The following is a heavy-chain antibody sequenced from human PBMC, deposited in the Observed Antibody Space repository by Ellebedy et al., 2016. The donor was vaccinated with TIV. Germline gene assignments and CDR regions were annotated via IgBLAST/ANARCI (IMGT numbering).Heavy chain of an antibody. CDR2: IYPGDSDT. D-gene: IGHD2-2*01. CDR1: GYSFTSYW. J-gene: IGHJ3*02. CDR3: ARRGRGHCSSTSCNDAFDI. V-gene: IGHV5-51*01. Sequence: GESLKISXKGSGYSFTSYWIGWVRQMPGKGLEWMGIIYPGDSDTRYSPSFQGQVTISADKSISTAFLQWNSLKASDTAMYYCARRGRGHCSSTSCNDAFDIWGQGTMVTVSS.